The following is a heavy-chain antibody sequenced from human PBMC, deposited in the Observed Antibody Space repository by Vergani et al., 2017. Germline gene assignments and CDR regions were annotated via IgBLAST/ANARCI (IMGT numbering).Heavy chain of an antibody. V-gene: IGHV3-48*04. CDR2: ISSSSSTI. D-gene: IGHD3-22*01. J-gene: IGHJ6*02. CDR1: GFTFSSYS. Sequence: EVQLVESGGGLVQPGGSLRLSCAASGFTFSSYSMNWVRQAPGKGLEWVSYISSSSSTIYYADSVKGRFTISRDNAKNSLYLQMNSLRAEDTAVYYCARDGDSSGYEYYYYYYGMDVWGQGTTVTVSS. CDR3: ARDGDSSGYEYYYYYYGMDV.